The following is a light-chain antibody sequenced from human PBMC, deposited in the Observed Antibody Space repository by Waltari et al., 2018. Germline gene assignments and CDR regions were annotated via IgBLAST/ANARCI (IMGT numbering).Light chain of an antibody. CDR2: DAS. J-gene: IGKJ5*01. Sequence: EILLTQFPATLSLSPGARATLACRACQGVSSYLVWYQQKPGQTPRLVIYDASTRAPGIPARFSGSGSGTDFTLTISSLDPEDFAVYYCHQRSNWPITFGQGTRLEIK. CDR1: QGVSSY. V-gene: IGKV3-11*01. CDR3: HQRSNWPIT.